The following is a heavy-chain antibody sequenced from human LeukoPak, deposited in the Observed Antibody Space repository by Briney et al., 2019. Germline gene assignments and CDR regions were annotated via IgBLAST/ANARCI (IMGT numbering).Heavy chain of an antibody. Sequence: GASVKVSCKASGGTFSSYAISWVRQAPGQGLEWMGGIIPIFGTANYAQKFQGRVTITADESTSTAYMELSSLRSDDTAVYYCARDNYPVGPIDYWGQGTLVTVSS. CDR2: IIPIFGTA. V-gene: IGHV1-69*13. CDR3: ARDNYPVGPIDY. CDR1: GGTFSSYA. J-gene: IGHJ4*02. D-gene: IGHD2-2*01.